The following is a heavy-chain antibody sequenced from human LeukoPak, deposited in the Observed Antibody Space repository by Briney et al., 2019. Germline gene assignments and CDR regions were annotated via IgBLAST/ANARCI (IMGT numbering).Heavy chain of an antibody. Sequence: GGSLRLSCVASGFTFSSYWMTWVRQAPGKGLEWVANINQDGSEKYYVDSVKGRFTISRDNARNSLYLQMNSLRAEDTAVYYCVRESSTNCWGEYFQHWGQGTLVTVSS. J-gene: IGHJ1*01. CDR3: VRESSTNCWGEYFQH. D-gene: IGHD2-2*01. CDR1: GFTFSSYW. CDR2: INQDGSEK. V-gene: IGHV3-7*01.